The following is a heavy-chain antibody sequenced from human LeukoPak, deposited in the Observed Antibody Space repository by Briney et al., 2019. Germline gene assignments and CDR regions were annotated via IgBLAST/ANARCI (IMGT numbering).Heavy chain of an antibody. CDR1: GGSISNTNYY. Sequence: PSETLSLTCFVSGGSISNTNYYWAWIRQPPGKGLEYIGSIYHIGRTYYNPSLTSRVTMSVDTSKSQFSLKLSSVTAADTAVYYCAREWQYQFDYWGQGTLVTVSS. V-gene: IGHV4-39*07. D-gene: IGHD4-11*01. J-gene: IGHJ4*02. CDR2: IYHIGRT. CDR3: AREWQYQFDY.